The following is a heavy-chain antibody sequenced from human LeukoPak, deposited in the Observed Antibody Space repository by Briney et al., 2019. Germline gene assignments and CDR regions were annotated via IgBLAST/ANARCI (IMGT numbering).Heavy chain of an antibody. CDR3: AASHYPSYWYFDL. J-gene: IGHJ2*01. CDR2: IYYSGST. D-gene: IGHD3-10*01. Sequence: SETLSLTCAVYGGSFSSYYWSWIRQPPGKGLEWIGYIYYSGSTNYNPSLKSRVTISVDTSKNQFSLKLSSVTAADTAVYYCAASHYPSYWYFDLWGRGTLVTVSS. CDR1: GGSFSSYY. V-gene: IGHV4-59*01.